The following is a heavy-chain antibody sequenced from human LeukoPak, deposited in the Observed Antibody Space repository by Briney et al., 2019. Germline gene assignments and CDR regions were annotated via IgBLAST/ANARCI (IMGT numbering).Heavy chain of an antibody. D-gene: IGHD4-23*01. J-gene: IGHJ5*02. Sequence: AGGSLRLSCAASGFTFSSYSMNWVRQAPGKGLEWVSSISSSSSYIYYADSVKGRFTISRDNAKNSLYLQMNSLRAEDTAVYYCARIPFKNGGNSDLRRFDHWGQGTLVTVSS. CDR1: GFTFSSYS. CDR3: ARIPFKNGGNSDLRRFDH. V-gene: IGHV3-21*01. CDR2: ISSSSSYI.